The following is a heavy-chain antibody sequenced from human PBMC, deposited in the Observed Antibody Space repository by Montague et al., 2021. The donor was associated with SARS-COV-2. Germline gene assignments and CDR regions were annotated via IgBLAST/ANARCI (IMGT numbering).Heavy chain of an antibody. Sequence: SETLSLTCAVYGGSFHYYYWSWIRQPPGKGLLWIGEVDHSGSTNYNPSLKSRLSISVDTSKNQFSLKLNSVSAADTAVYYCARGQVTIFGILIMLPAAGAIDSWSQGTKVTVSS. V-gene: IGHV4-34*01. CDR2: VDHSGST. CDR1: GGSFHYYY. J-gene: IGHJ3*02. CDR3: ARGQVTIFGILIMLPAAGAIDS. D-gene: IGHD3-3*01.